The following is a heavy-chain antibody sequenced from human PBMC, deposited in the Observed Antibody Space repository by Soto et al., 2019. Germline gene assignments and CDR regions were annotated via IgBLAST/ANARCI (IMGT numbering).Heavy chain of an antibody. CDR3: ARHWRETRTGGTVTTFFSGGNYGMDV. CDR2: IYYSGST. CDR1: GGSISSSSYY. D-gene: IGHD4-4*01. J-gene: IGHJ6*02. Sequence: NPSETLSLTCTVSGGSISSSSYYWSWIRQPPGKGLEWIGSIYYSGSTYYNPSLKSRVTISVDTSKNQFSLKLSSVTAADTAVYYCARHWRETRTGGTVTTFFSGGNYGMDVWGQGTTVTVSS. V-gene: IGHV4-39*01.